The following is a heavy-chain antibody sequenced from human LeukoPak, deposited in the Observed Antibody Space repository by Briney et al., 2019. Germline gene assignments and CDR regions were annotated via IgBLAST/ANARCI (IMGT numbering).Heavy chain of an antibody. J-gene: IGHJ6*03. D-gene: IGHD2-15*01. CDR1: GFTFSSYW. CDR3: AKNGDRGAYCSGGTCYPYYYYNMDV. CDR2: INSDGCST. Sequence: TGGSLRLSCAASGFTFSSYWMHWVRQAPGKGLVWVSRINSDGCSTSYADSVKGRFTISRDNAKNTLYLQMNSLRAEDTAIYSCAKNGDRGAYCSGGTCYPYYYYNMDVWGKGTTVTISS. V-gene: IGHV3-74*01.